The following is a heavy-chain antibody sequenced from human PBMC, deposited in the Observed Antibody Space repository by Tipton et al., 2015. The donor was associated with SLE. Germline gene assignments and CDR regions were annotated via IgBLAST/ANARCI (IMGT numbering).Heavy chain of an antibody. V-gene: IGHV6-1*01. CDR3: AREPTAQGGVIDRGAFDI. D-gene: IGHD3-16*02. CDR1: GDSVSSNSAA. CDR2: TYYRSKWYN. Sequence: QLVQSGPEVKPSQTLSLTCAISGDSVSSNSAAWNWIRQSPSRGLEWLGRTYYRSKWYNDYAVSVKSRITINPDTSKNQFSLKLSSVTAADTAVYYCAREPTAQGGVIDRGAFDIWGQGAMVTVSS. J-gene: IGHJ3*02.